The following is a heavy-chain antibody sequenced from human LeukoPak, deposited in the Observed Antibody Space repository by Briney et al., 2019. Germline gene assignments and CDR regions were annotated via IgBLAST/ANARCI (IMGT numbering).Heavy chain of an antibody. CDR1: GFTFSSYE. CDR2: ISSSGSTI. CDR3: ARRSVAFDI. J-gene: IGHJ3*02. V-gene: IGHV3-48*03. Sequence: PRGSLRLSCAASGFTFSSYEMNWVRQAPGKGLEWVSYISSSGSTIYYADSVKGRFTISRDNAKNSLYLQMNSLRAEDTAVYYCARRSVAFDIWGQGTMVTVSS.